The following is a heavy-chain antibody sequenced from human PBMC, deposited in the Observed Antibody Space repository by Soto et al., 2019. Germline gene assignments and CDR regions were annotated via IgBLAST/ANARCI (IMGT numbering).Heavy chain of an antibody. D-gene: IGHD6-19*01. CDR2: IIPIFGTA. J-gene: IGHJ6*02. CDR3: ARGPYKYSSGWFNYYYYGMDV. V-gene: IGHV1-69*13. CDR1: GGTFSSYA. Sequence: ASVKVSCKASGGTFSSYAISWVRQAPGQGLERMGEIIPIFGTANYAQKFQGRVTITADESTSTAYMELSSLRSEDTAVYYCARGPYKYSSGWFNYYYYGMDVWGQGTTVTVSS.